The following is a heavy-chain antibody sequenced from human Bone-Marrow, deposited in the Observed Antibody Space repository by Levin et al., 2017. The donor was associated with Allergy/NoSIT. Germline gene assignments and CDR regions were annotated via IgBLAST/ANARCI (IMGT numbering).Heavy chain of an antibody. CDR3: ARRYSSSFYWYFDL. V-gene: IGHV4-59*01. CDR1: GGSISSYY. Sequence: SQTLSLTCTVSGGSISSYYWSWIRQPPGKGLEWIGYIYYSGSTNYNPSLKSRVTISVDTSKNQFSLKLSSVTAADTAVYYCARRYSSSFYWYFDLWGRGTLVTVSS. D-gene: IGHD6-6*01. CDR2: IYYSGST. J-gene: IGHJ2*01.